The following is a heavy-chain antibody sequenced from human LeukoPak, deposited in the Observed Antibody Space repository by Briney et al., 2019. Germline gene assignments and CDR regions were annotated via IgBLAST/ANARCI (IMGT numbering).Heavy chain of an antibody. D-gene: IGHD2/OR15-2a*01. CDR1: GFAFSSYG. V-gene: IGHV3-30*02. CDR2: ISYDGSTK. J-gene: IGHJ4*02. CDR3: VRNNNNDY. Sequence: GGSLRLSCAASGFAFSSYGMFWVRQAPGKGLEWVAFISYDGSTKTYADSVKGRFTTSRDISLHLQMNSLRAEDTAVYYCVRNNNNDYWGQGTLVTVSS.